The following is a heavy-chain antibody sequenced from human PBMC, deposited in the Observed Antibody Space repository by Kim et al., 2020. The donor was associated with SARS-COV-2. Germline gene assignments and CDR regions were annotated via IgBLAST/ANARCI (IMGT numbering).Heavy chain of an antibody. CDR1: GGSFSGYY. CDR2: INHSGST. V-gene: IGHV4-34*01. Sequence: SETLSLTCAVYGGSFSGYYWSWIRQPPGKGLDWIGEINHSGSTNYNPSLKSRVTISVDTSKNQFSLKLSSVTAADTAVYYCARLAANYYYYYMDVWGKGTTVTVSS. CDR3: ARLAANYYYYYMDV. D-gene: IGHD2-15*01. J-gene: IGHJ6*03.